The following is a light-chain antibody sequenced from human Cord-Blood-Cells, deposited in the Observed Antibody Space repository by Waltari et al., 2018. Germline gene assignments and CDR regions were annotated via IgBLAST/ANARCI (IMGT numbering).Light chain of an antibody. CDR3: QAWDSSTAV. CDR2: QDS. V-gene: IGLV3-1*01. Sequence: SYELTQPTSVSVSPGQTASIPCSGDKLGDKYACWYQQKQGQSPVLVIYQDSKRPSGIPERFSGSNSGNTATLTISGTQAMDEADYYCQAWDSSTAVFGTGTKVTVL. J-gene: IGLJ1*01. CDR1: KLGDKY.